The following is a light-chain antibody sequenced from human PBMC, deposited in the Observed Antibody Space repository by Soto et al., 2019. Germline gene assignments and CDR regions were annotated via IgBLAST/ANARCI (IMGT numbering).Light chain of an antibody. CDR3: SSYTVSSSVI. CDR1: SSAVGGYNY. J-gene: IGLJ2*01. CDR2: DVS. Sequence: QSALTQPASVSGPPGQSITIPCPGTSSAVGGYNYVSWYQQHPGKAPKLMIYDVSNRPFGVSNRFSGSKSGNTASLTISGLQAEDEADYYCSSYTVSSSVIFGGGTKLTVL. V-gene: IGLV2-14*01.